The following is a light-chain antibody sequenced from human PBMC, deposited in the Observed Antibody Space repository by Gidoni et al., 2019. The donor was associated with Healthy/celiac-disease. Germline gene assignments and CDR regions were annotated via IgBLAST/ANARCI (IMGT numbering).Light chain of an antibody. CDR1: LGISSY. CDR2: AAS. Sequence: AIRMTQSPSSFSASTGDRVTITCRASLGISSYLAWYQQKPGNAPKLLIYAASTLQSGVPSRFSGSGSGTDFTLTISCLQSEDFATYYCQQYYSYPFTFXGXTKVEIK. J-gene: IGKJ4*01. V-gene: IGKV1-8*01. CDR3: QQYYSYPFT.